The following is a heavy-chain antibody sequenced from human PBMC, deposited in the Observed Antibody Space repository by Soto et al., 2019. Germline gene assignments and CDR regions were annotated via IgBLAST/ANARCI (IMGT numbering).Heavy chain of an antibody. J-gene: IGHJ5*01. CDR3: ASAIYTHASSWYRGGHVS. V-gene: IGHV1-2*04. Sequence: GASVKVSCKASGYSFTAYYIHWVRQAPGQGLEWMGWINPDSGGTDYAQKFEGWVTLTRDTSIDTVYMELTRLKSNDTAVYYCASAIYTHASSWYRGGHVSWG. D-gene: IGHD6-13*01. CDR1: GYSFTAYY. CDR2: INPDSGGT.